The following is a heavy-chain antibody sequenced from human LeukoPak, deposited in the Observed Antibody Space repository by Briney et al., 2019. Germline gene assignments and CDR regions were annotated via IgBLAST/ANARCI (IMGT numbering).Heavy chain of an antibody. D-gene: IGHD2-21*02. J-gene: IGHJ3*01. V-gene: IGHV3-53*01. CDR2: IYNGGTT. CDR1: GFTVSSNY. Sequence: GGSLRLSCAASGFTVSSNYMSWVRQAPGKGLEWVSIIYNGGTTNYADSVKGRFTIARDNTKNSLRLQMNSLRVEDTAVYYCARALLLPIVTALNEHAFDLWGQGTIVTVSS. CDR3: ARALLLPIVTALNEHAFDL.